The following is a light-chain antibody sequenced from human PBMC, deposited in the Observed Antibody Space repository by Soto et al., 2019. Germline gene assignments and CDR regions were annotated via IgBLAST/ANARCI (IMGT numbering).Light chain of an antibody. CDR1: SSDVGLYNY. Sequence: QSALTQPASVSGSTGKSITISCTGTSSDVGLYNYVSWYQQHPGKAPKLMIYDVSNRPSGVSNRFSGSKSGNTASLTISGLQAEDEAEYYCSSYTTNNTPVFGTGTQLTV. V-gene: IGLV2-14*01. CDR3: SSYTTNNTPV. CDR2: DVS. J-gene: IGLJ7*01.